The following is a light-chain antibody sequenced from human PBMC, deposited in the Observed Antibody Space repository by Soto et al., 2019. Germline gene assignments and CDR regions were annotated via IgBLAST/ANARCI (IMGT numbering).Light chain of an antibody. Sequence: QSALTQPASVSGSPGQSITISCTGTSSDVGGYNYVSWYQQYPGKAPKLIIYDVSNRPSAVSNRFSGSKSGNTASLTSSGLQPEDEADYCCSSYTSSSTVAVLGGGTKLTVL. J-gene: IGLJ2*01. CDR2: DVS. V-gene: IGLV2-14*01. CDR1: SSDVGGYNY. CDR3: SSYTSSSTVAV.